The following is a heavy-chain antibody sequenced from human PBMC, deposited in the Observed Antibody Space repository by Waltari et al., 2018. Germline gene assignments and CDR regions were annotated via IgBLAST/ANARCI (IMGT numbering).Heavy chain of an antibody. V-gene: IGHV2-26*01. D-gene: IGHD3-22*01. J-gene: IGHJ4*02. CDR1: GFSLSNARMG. CDR3: ARIPSAENDSSGY. CDR2: IFSNDEK. Sequence: QVTLKESGPVLVKPTETLTLTCTVSGFSLSNARMGVSWIRQPPGKALEWLAHIFSNDEKSYSTSLKSRLTISKDTSKSQVVLTMTNMDPVDTATYYCARIPSAENDSSGYWGQGTLVTVSS.